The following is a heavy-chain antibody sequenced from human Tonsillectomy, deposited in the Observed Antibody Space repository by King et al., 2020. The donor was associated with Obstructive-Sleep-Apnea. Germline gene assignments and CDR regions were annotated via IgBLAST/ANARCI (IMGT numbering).Heavy chain of an antibody. D-gene: IGHD3-9*01. CDR1: GGSISSYY. CDR2: IYYSGST. J-gene: IGHJ5*02. V-gene: IGHV4-59*01. CDR3: ARDSSYYDILTGYTVNWFDP. Sequence: QLQESGPGLVKPSETLSLTCTVSGGSISSYYWSWIRQPPGKGLEWIGYIYYSGSTNYNPSLQSRVTISVDTSKNQFSLKLSPVTAADTAVYYCARDSSYYDILTGYTVNWFDPWGQGTLVTVSS.